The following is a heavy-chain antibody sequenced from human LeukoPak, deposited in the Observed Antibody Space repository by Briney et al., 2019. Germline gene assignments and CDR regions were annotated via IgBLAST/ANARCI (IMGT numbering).Heavy chain of an antibody. CDR1: VFTFSDHY. CDR2: ISSSSTYT. J-gene: IGHJ4*02. V-gene: IGHV3-11*03. Sequence: GGSLRLSCAASVFTFSDHYMSRIRQAPGKGLEWVSYISSSSTYTNYADSVRGRFTISRDNAKNSLYLQMNSLRAEDTAVYYCARAMAGNSILFDYWGPGTLVTVSS. CDR3: ARAMAGNSILFDY. D-gene: IGHD6-19*01.